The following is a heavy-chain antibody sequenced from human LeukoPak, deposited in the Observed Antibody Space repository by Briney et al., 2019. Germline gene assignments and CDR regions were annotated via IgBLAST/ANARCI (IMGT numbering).Heavy chain of an antibody. CDR2: ISAYNGNT. J-gene: IGHJ4*02. CDR3: ARGGFGELFEN. CDR1: GYTFTNYG. D-gene: IGHD3-10*01. V-gene: IGHV1-18*01. Sequence: GASVKVSCKASGYTFTNYGINWVRGAPGQGLEWMGWISAYNGNTNYAQKLQGRVTMTTDTSTSTAYMELRSLGFDDTAVYYCARGGFGELFENWGQGTLVTVSS.